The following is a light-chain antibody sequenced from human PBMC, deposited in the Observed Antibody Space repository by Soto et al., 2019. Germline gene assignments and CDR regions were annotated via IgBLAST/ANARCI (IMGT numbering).Light chain of an antibody. CDR3: QSYDNSLGVCYV. Sequence: QSVLTQPPSVAGAPVQRVTISCTGSSSNLGAGYDVHWYQLLPGTAPKLLIYGNRNRPSGVPDRFSGSKSGTSASLAITGLQAEDEADYYCQSYDNSLGVCYVFGTGTKVTVL. CDR1: SSNLGAGYD. V-gene: IGLV1-40*01. CDR2: GNR. J-gene: IGLJ1*01.